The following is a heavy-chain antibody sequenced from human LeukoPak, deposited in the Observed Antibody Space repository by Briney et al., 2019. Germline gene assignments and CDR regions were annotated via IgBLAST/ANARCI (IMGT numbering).Heavy chain of an antibody. D-gene: IGHD3-22*01. Sequence: GGSLRLSCAASGFTVSSNYMSWVRQAPGKGLEWVAVISYDGSNKYYADSVKGRFTISRDNSKNTLYLQMNSLRAEDTAVYYCARQWLFGYWGQGTLVTVSS. J-gene: IGHJ4*02. CDR1: GFTVSSNY. V-gene: IGHV3-30*03. CDR2: ISYDGSNK. CDR3: ARQWLFGY.